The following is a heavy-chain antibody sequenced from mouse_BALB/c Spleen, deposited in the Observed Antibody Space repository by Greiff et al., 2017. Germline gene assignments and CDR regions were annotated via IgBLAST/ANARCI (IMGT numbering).Heavy chain of an antibody. D-gene: IGHD2-2*01. V-gene: IGHV4-1*02. Sequence: EVKLLESGGGLVQPGGSLKLSCAASGFDFSRYWMSWVRQAPGKGLEWIGEINPDSSTINYTPSLKDKFIISRDNAKNTLYLQMSKVRSEDTALYYCARRGGYDWYFDVWGAGTTVTVSS. CDR2: INPDSSTI. J-gene: IGHJ1*01. CDR3: ARRGGYDWYFDV. CDR1: GFDFSRYW.